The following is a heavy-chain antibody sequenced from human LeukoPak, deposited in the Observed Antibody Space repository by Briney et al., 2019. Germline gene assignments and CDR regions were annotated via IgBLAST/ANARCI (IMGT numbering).Heavy chain of an antibody. CDR3: ARDRSISAAGDTY. V-gene: IGHV3-74*01. CDR2: INSDGSST. J-gene: IGHJ4*02. CDR1: GFTLSGNW. Sequence: QPGGSLRLSCAASGFTLSGNWMHWVRQAPGKGLVWVSRINSDGSSTSYADSVKGRFTISRDNAKNTLSLQMNSLRAEDTAVYYCARDRSISAAGDTYWGQGTLVTVSS. D-gene: IGHD6-13*01.